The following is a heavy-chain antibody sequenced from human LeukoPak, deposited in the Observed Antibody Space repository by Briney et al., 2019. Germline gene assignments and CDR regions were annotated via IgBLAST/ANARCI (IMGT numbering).Heavy chain of an antibody. J-gene: IGHJ6*03. V-gene: IGHV1-69*05. CDR2: IIPIFGTA. CDR3: ASGGYSYGYNYYYYMDV. Sequence: SVKVSCKASGGTFSSYAISWVRQAPGQGLEWMGGIIPIFGTANYAQKFQGRVTITTDESTSTAYMELSSLRSEDTAVYYCASGGYSYGYNYYYYMDVWGKGTTVTVSS. D-gene: IGHD5-18*01. CDR1: GGTFSSYA.